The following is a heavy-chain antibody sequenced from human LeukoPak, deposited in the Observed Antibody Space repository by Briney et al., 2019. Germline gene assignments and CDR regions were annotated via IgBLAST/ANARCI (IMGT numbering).Heavy chain of an antibody. CDR3: AKDLWAYRSSSVDS. CDR1: GFTFSSYG. V-gene: IGHV3-30*02. Sequence: GGSLRLSCVTSGFTFSSYGMHWVRQAPGKGLEWVAFIRLDGNNKNYADSVKGRFTISRDNLKNTLFLQMNSLRAADTAVYYCAKDLWAYRSSSVDSWGQGTLVTISS. D-gene: IGHD6-6*01. CDR2: IRLDGNNK. J-gene: IGHJ4*02.